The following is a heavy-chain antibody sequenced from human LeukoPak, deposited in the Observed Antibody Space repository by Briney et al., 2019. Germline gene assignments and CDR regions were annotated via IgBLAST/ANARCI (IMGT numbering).Heavy chain of an antibody. CDR3: ARDFTVVVVAATPVSYNWFDP. V-gene: IGHV3-7*01. J-gene: IGHJ5*02. D-gene: IGHD2-15*01. CDR2: IKQDGSEK. Sequence: GGSLRLSCAASGFTFSSYWMSWVRQAPGKGLEWVANIKQDGSEKYYVDSVKGRFTISRDNAKNSLYLQMNSLRAEDTAVYYCARDFTVVVVAATPVSYNWFDPWGQGTLVTVSS. CDR1: GFTFSSYW.